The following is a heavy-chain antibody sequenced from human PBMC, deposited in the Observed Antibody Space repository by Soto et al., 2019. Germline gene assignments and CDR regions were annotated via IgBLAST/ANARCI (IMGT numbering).Heavy chain of an antibody. J-gene: IGHJ4*02. CDR2: NYHGGTP. D-gene: IGHD6-19*01. CDR1: GGSISSSNW. CDR3: ARRIAVKGTHYDY. Sequence: QVQLQESGPGLVKPSGTLSLTCAVSGGSISSSNWWRWVRQPPGKGLEWVGENYHGGTPNSNPSPEMRVTRSVDRSKNQFSRKPGSVTAADTAVYYCARRIAVKGTHYDYWGEGNLVTVSS. V-gene: IGHV4-4*02.